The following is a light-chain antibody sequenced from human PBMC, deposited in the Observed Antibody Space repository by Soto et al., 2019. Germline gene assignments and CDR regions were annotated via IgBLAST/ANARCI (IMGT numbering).Light chain of an antibody. Sequence: QSALTQPTSASGSPGQSVTISCTGTSSDIGKYIFVSWYQQHPGKAPKLIIYEVSRRPSGVPDRFSGAKSGNTAFLTVSGLHSEDEADYYCSSYAGDNNSLFGGGTKLTVL. CDR2: EVS. V-gene: IGLV2-8*01. CDR3: SSYAGDNNSL. J-gene: IGLJ2*01. CDR1: SSDIGKYIF.